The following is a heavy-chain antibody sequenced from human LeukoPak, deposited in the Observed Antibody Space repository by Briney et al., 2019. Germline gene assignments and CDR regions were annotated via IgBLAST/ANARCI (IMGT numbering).Heavy chain of an antibody. CDR2: IKQDGSEK. D-gene: IGHD2-2*01. J-gene: IGHJ4*02. V-gene: IGHV3-7*01. CDR1: GFTFSSYW. Sequence: GGSLRLSCAASGFTFSSYWMGWVRQAPGKGLEWVANIKQDGSEKYYVDSVKGRFTISRDNAKNSPYLQMNSLRAEDTAVYYCAHGAMYQLDYWGQGTLVTVSS. CDR3: AHGAMYQLDY.